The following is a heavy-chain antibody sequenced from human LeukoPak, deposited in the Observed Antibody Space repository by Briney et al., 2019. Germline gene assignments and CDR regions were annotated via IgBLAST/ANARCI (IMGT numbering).Heavy chain of an antibody. CDR1: GFTVSSNY. V-gene: IGHV3-53*05. CDR3: ARDKGDPAVAADY. D-gene: IGHD6-19*01. J-gene: IGHJ4*02. CDR2: IYSGGTT. Sequence: GGSLRLSCAASGFTVSSNYMSWVRQAPGKGLEWVSVIYSGGTTYYADSVKGRFTISRDNSKNTLYLQMISLRSEDTAVYYCARDKGDPAVAADYWGQGTLVTVSS.